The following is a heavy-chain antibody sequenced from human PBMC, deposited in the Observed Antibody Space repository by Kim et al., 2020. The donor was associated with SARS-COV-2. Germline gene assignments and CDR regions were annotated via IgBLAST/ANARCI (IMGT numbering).Heavy chain of an antibody. CDR3: ARRGKWSYGGNSYYYYGMDV. D-gene: IGHD4-17*01. Sequence: RFTISRDNSKNTLYLQMNSLRAEDTAVYYCARRGKWSYGGNSYYYYGMDVWGQGTTVTVSS. V-gene: IGHV3-30*07. J-gene: IGHJ6*02.